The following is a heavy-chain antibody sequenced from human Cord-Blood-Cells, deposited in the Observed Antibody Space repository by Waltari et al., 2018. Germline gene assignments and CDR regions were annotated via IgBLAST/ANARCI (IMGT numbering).Heavy chain of an antibody. V-gene: IGHV3-21*01. J-gene: IGHJ6*03. D-gene: IGHD6-6*01. CDR1: GFPFSSYS. CDR2: ISSSSSYI. CDR3: ARDLIAARLPYYYYYYMDV. Sequence: EVQLVESGGGLVKPGGSLRLPGAAPGFPFSSYSMNWFGQAPGKGLEWVSSISSSSSYIYYADSVKGRFTISRDNAKNSLYLQMNSLRAEDTAVYYCARDLIAARLPYYYYYYMDVWGKGTTVTVSS.